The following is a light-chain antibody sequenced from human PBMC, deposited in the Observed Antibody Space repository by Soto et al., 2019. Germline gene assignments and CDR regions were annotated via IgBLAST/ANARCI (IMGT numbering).Light chain of an antibody. CDR1: QSVSNY. CDR3: QQYGSSPRG. Sequence: EIVLTQSPATLSLSPGERATLSCRASQSVSNYLAWYQQKPGQAPRLLIFGASDRATGTPDRFSGSGSGTDFTLTISRLEPEDSAVYYCQQYGSSPRGFGQGTKVDIK. J-gene: IGKJ1*01. V-gene: IGKV3-20*01. CDR2: GAS.